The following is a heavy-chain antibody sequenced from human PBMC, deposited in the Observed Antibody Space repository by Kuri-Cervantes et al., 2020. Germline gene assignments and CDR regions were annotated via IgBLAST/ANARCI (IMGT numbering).Heavy chain of an antibody. CDR2: IIPIFGTA. CDR1: GGTFSSYA. CDR3: ARGRGIVATFDYYYMDV. V-gene: IGHV1-69*13. D-gene: IGHD5-12*01. J-gene: IGHJ6*03. Sequence: SLKVSCKASGGTFSSYAISWVRQAPGQGLEWMGGIIPIFGTANYAQKFQGRVTITADESTSTAYMELSSLRSEDTAVYYCARGRGIVATFDYYYMDVWGKGTTVTVSS.